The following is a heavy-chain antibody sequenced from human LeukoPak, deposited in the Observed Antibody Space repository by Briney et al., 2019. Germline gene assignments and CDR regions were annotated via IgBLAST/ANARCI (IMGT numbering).Heavy chain of an antibody. CDR1: GYTLTELS. V-gene: IGHV1-24*01. CDR2: FDPEDGET. J-gene: IGHJ4*02. D-gene: IGHD2-2*01. CDR3: ATGPPSQYCSSTSCYYNYFDY. Sequence: ASVKVSCKVSGYTLTELSMRWVRQAPGKGLEWMGGFDPEDGETIYAQKFQGRVTMTEDTSTDTAYMELSSLRSEDTAVYYCATGPPSQYCSSTSCYYNYFDYWGQGTLVTVSS.